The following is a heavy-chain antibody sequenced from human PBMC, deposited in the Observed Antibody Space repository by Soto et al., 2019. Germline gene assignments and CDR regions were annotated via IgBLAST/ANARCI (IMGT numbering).Heavy chain of an antibody. Sequence: EVQLVESVGDLVQPGGSLRLSCVASGFTFSNYWMHWVRQPPGKGLEWVSRIKNEGSGAYYADSVQGRFTISRDNAKNTLYLQMNSLRAEDTAVYYCTRGDGDYNDGNGYLGRHWGQGTLVTVSS. J-gene: IGHJ4*02. CDR1: GFTFSNYW. CDR3: TRGDGDYNDGNGYLGRH. CDR2: IKNEGSGA. V-gene: IGHV3-74*01. D-gene: IGHD5-18*01.